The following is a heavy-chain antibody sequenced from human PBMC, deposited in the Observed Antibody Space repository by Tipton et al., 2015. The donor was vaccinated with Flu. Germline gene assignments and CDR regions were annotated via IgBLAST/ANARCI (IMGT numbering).Heavy chain of an antibody. D-gene: IGHD6-6*01. CDR2: ISQSGST. V-gene: IGHV4-59*12. CDR3: ARVRAYSSSSEEDRFDT. CDR1: GGAISFYY. Sequence: TLSLTCTISGGAISFYYWSWIRQPPGKGLVWIGNISQSGSTNYNTSLRSRVTISIDASENQFSLNLRSVTAADTAVYYCARVRAYSSSSEEDRFDTWGQGGLVSASS. J-gene: IGHJ4*02.